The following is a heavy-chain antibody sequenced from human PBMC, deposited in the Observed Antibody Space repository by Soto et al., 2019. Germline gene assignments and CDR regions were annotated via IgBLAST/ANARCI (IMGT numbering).Heavy chain of an antibody. Sequence: EVQLLESGGGLVQPGGSLRLSCAASGFTFSSSAMSWVRQAPGKGLEWVAAISGSGDATYHADSVKGRFIISRDNSKNTLYLQMNSLRAEDTAVYYCAKGSHSSCWSYWGQGTLVTVSS. CDR1: GFTFSSSA. V-gene: IGHV3-23*01. D-gene: IGHD6-19*01. CDR2: ISGSGDAT. J-gene: IGHJ4*02. CDR3: AKGSHSSCWSY.